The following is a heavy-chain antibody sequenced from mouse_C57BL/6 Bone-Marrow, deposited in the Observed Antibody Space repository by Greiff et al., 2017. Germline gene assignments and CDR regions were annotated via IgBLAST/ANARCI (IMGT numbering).Heavy chain of an antibody. D-gene: IGHD1-1*01. CDR3: ARQRGYYYGSSPWFAY. CDR2: ISSGGSYT. V-gene: IGHV5-6*01. Sequence: EVKLMESGGDLVKPGGSLKLSCAASGFTFSSYGMSWVRQTPDKRLAWVATISSGGSYTYYPDSVKGRFTISRDNAKNTLYLQMSSLKSEDTAMYYCARQRGYYYGSSPWFAYWGQGTLVTVSA. J-gene: IGHJ3*01. CDR1: GFTFSSYG.